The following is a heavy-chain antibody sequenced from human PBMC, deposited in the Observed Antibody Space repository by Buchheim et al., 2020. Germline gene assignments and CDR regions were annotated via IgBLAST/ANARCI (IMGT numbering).Heavy chain of an antibody. CDR2: ISGSGGST. V-gene: IGHV3-23*01. J-gene: IGHJ6*03. D-gene: IGHD3-10*01. Sequence: EVQLLESGGGLVQPGGSLRLSCAASGFTFSSYAMSWVRQAPGKGLEWVSAISGSGGSTYYADSVKGRFTIYRDNYKDKLYLQMNSLRAEDTAVYYCALFPWYPERGLLWFGEYDYYYYMDVWGKGTTGTVSS. CDR3: ALFPWYPERGLLWFGEYDYYYYMDV. CDR1: GFTFSSYA.